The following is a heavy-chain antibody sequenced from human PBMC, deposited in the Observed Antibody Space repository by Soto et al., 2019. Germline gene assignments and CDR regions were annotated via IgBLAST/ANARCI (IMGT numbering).Heavy chain of an antibody. J-gene: IGHJ4*02. Sequence: PGESLKISCKGSGYSFTSYWIGWVRQMPGKGLEWMGIIYPGDSDTRYSPSFQGQVTISADKSISTAYLQWSSLKASDTAMYYCARQYFKTGTTWAILDYWGQGPLVTVSS. CDR2: IYPGDSDT. V-gene: IGHV5-51*01. CDR3: ARQYFKTGTTWAILDY. D-gene: IGHD1-1*01. CDR1: GYSFTSYW.